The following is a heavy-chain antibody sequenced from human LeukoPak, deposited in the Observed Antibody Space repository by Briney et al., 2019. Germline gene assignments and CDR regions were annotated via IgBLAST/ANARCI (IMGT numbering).Heavy chain of an antibody. Sequence: GGSLRLSCAASGFTFSSYGMHWVRQAPGKGLEWVAVISYDGSNKYYADSVKGRFTISRDNSKNTLYLQVNSLRAEDTAVYYCAKDYDSSHTDYWGQGTLVTVSS. CDR2: ISYDGSNK. CDR1: GFTFSSYG. V-gene: IGHV3-30*18. CDR3: AKDYDSSHTDY. D-gene: IGHD3-22*01. J-gene: IGHJ4*02.